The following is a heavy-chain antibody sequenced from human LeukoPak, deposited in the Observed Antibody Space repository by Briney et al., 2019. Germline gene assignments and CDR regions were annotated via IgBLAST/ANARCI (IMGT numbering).Heavy chain of an antibody. Sequence: GGSLRLSCAGSGFSFGTYGMHWVRQAPGKGLDWVALISLDGSDKYYADSVKGRFTISRDNSKNTLYLQMNSLRAGDTAVYYCAKSRYYDILTGAPGYYGMDVWGQGTPVTVSS. CDR3: AKSRYYDILTGAPGYYGMDV. D-gene: IGHD3-9*01. V-gene: IGHV3-30*18. CDR1: GFSFGTYG. J-gene: IGHJ6*02. CDR2: ISLDGSDK.